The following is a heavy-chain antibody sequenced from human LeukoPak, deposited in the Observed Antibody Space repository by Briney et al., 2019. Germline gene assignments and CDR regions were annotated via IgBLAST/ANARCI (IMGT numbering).Heavy chain of an antibody. J-gene: IGHJ4*02. CDR3: ARHSGGGLLDY. CDR1: GGSISSSSYY. V-gene: IGHV4-39*01. D-gene: IGHD3-10*01. Sequence: SETLSLTCTVSGGSISSSSYYWGWIRQPPGKGLEWIGSIYYSGSTYYNPSLKSRVTISVDTSKNQFSLKLSSVTAAYTAVYYCARHSGGGLLDYWGQGTLVTVSS. CDR2: IYYSGST.